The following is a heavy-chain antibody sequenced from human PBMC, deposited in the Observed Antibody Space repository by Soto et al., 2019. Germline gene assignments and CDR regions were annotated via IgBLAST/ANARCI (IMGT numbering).Heavy chain of an antibody. CDR1: GGSISSYY. CDR3: ARPTEIEGYFYYMDV. J-gene: IGHJ6*03. Sequence: QVQLQESGPGLVRPSETLSLTCTVSGGSISSYYWTWIRQPPGMGLEWIGYVYYSGSTNYNPSLKSRVTISVDTSKNQFSLKLSSVSAADTAVYYCARPTEIEGYFYYMDVWGKGTTVTVSS. V-gene: IGHV4-59*01. D-gene: IGHD2-21*01. CDR2: VYYSGST.